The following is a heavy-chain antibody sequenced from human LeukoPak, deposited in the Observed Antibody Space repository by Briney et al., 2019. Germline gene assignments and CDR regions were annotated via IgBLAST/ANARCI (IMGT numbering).Heavy chain of an antibody. CDR2: IYPGDSDT. CDR3: ARHRGSGSYYYAFDI. CDR1: GYSFTNYW. Sequence: GASLQISCKGSGYSFTNYWIAWGRQLPGKGLEWMGIIYPGDSDTRYSPSFQGQVTISADKSISTAYLQWSSLKASDTAMYYCARHRGSGSYYYAFDIWGQGTMVTVSS. V-gene: IGHV5-51*01. D-gene: IGHD3-10*01. J-gene: IGHJ3*02.